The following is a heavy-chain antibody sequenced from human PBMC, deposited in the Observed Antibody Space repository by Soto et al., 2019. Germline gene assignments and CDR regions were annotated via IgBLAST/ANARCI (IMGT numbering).Heavy chain of an antibody. CDR2: ISYDGSNK. J-gene: IGHJ6*02. CDR1: GFTFSSYD. Sequence: XGSLWRSCAAAGFTFSSYDIHWVRQAPGRGLEWVAVISYDGSNKYYADSVKGRFTISRDNSKNTLYLQMNSLRAEDTAVYYCAKDSVGYCSSTSCYDGMDVWGQGSTVTVSS. V-gene: IGHV3-30*18. CDR3: AKDSVGYCSSTSCYDGMDV. D-gene: IGHD2-2*01.